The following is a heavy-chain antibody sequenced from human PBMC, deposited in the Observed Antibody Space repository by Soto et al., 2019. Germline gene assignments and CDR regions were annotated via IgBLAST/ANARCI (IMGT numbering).Heavy chain of an antibody. CDR2: IYYSGST. Sequence: SETLSLTCTVSGGSISSGGYYWSWIRQHPGKGLEWIGYIYYSGSTYYNPSLKSRVTISVDTSKNQFSLKLSSVTAADTAVYYCAREGAVRGLARKTDIGYGMDVWGQGTTVPVSS. CDR3: AREGAVRGLARKTDIGYGMDV. V-gene: IGHV4-31*03. J-gene: IGHJ6*02. D-gene: IGHD3-10*01. CDR1: GGSISSGGYY.